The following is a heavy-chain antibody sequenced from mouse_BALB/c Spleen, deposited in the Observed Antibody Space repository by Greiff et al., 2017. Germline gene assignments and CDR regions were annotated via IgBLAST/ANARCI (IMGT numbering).Heavy chain of an antibody. CDR2: LDPSDSYT. CDR3: ARFGPRNYYAMDY. CDR1: GYTFTSYW. Sequence: VKLQQPGAELVKPGASVKLSCKASGYTFTSYWMHWVTQRPGQGLEWIGELDPSDSYTNYNQKFKGKATLTVDTSSSPAYMQLSRLTSEDSAVYYCARFGPRNYYAMDYWGQGTSVTVSS. J-gene: IGHJ4*01. V-gene: IGHV1-69*02.